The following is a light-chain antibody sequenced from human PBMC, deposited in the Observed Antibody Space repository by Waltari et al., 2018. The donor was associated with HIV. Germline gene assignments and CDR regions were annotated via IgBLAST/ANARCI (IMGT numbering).Light chain of an antibody. J-gene: IGLJ2*01. CDR3: SSYAGSNTLI. CDR1: SSDVGAYNY. Sequence: QSALTQPPSASGSPGHSVTISCAGTSSDVGAYNYVSWYQQHPGKAPKLIIYEVTKRPSGVPYRFSGSKSGNAASLTVSGLQTEDEAVDYCSSYAGSNTLIFGGGT. CDR2: EVT. V-gene: IGLV2-8*01.